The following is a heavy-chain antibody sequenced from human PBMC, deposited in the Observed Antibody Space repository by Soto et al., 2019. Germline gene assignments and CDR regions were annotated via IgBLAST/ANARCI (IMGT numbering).Heavy chain of an antibody. CDR2: INHSGST. V-gene: IGHV4-34*01. J-gene: IGHJ4*02. CDR1: GGSFSGYS. Sequence: SETLCLTCAVYGGSFSGYSRTWLRQPPGTGLEWIGEINHSGSTNYNPSLKSRVTISVDTSKNQFSLKLTSVTAADTAVYYCARDKITGLFDYWGQGTLVT. D-gene: IGHD2-8*02. CDR3: ARDKITGLFDY.